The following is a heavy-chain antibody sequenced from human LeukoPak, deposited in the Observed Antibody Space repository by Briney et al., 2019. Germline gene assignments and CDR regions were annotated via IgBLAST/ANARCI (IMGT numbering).Heavy chain of an antibody. Sequence: GASVTVSCTGSGYTFTYYYIHWVRQAPGQGLEWMGWINPKSGGTNYAQKFQGRVTMTRDTSISTAYMELRSDDTAVYYCATLGISGYFRDYRGQGTLVTVSS. V-gene: IGHV1-2*02. D-gene: IGHD3-22*01. CDR3: ATLGISGYFRDY. CDR1: GYTFTYYY. CDR2: INPKSGGT. J-gene: IGHJ4*02.